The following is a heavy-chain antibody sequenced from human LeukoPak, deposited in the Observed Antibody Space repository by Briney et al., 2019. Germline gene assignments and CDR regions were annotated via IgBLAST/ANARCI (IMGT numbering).Heavy chain of an antibody. CDR3: ARDWDSSGWTYFDY. CDR1: GFTFSSYA. Sequence: GGSLRLSCAASGFTFSSYAMHWVRQAPGKGLEWVAVISYDGSNKYYADSVKGRFTISRDNSKNTLYLQMNSLRAEDTAVYYCARDWDSSGWTYFDYWGQGTLVTVSS. D-gene: IGHD6-19*01. CDR2: ISYDGSNK. V-gene: IGHV3-30-3*01. J-gene: IGHJ4*02.